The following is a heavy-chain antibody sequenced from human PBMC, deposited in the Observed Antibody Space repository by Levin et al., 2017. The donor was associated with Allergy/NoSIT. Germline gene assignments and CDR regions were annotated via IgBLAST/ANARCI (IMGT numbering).Heavy chain of an antibody. V-gene: IGHV1-2*02. J-gene: IGHJ6*02. Sequence: ASVKVSCKASGYIFTAYYMHWVRQAPGQGLEWVGWINPSSGGTKYAQKFQGRVTMTRDTSISTVYLELSRLKSDDTAVYYCARDPLRRYDFWSAYYPPGGYYYYTMDVWGQGTTVTVSS. CDR3: ARDPLRRYDFWSAYYPPGGYYYYTMDV. CDR1: GYIFTAYY. D-gene: IGHD3-3*01. CDR2: INPSSGGT.